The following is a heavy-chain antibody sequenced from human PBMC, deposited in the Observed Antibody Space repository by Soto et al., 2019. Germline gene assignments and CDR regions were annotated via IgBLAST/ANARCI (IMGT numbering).Heavy chain of an antibody. CDR1: GGTFGSYA. D-gene: IGHD2-2*01. Sequence: QVQLVQSGAEVKKPGSSVKVSCKASGGTFGSYAISWVRQAPGQGLEWMGGIIPIPGTANYAQKLQGRVTIAADESTSTAYMELSSQRSHDTAVYYCARSQRSITSLEIYHYDYYGMDVWGQGTTVTVPS. CDR2: IIPIPGTA. J-gene: IGHJ6*02. V-gene: IGHV1-69*01. CDR3: ARSQRSITSLEIYHYDYYGMDV.